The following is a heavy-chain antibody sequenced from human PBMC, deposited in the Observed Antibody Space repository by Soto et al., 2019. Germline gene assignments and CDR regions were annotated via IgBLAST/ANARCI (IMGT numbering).Heavy chain of an antibody. CDR2: ISYDGSNK. D-gene: IGHD3-3*01. V-gene: IGHV3-30*03. CDR1: GFTFSSYG. CDR3: TTDVEYYDFWSGPDPRGVDV. J-gene: IGHJ6*02. Sequence: PGGSLRLSCAASGFTFSSYGMHWVRRAPGKGLEWVAVISYDGSNKYYADSVKGRFTISRDNSKNTLYLQMNSLRAEDTAVYYCTTDVEYYDFWSGPDPRGVDVWGQGTTGTVS.